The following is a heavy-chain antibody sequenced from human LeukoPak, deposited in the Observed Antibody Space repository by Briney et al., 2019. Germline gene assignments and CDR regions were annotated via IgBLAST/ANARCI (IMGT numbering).Heavy chain of an antibody. CDR1: GFTFSNAW. CDR2: IKSKTDGGTT. V-gene: IGHV3-15*01. D-gene: IGHD6-19*01. CDR3: TTEAVADAFDI. J-gene: IGHJ3*02. Sequence: GGSLRLSCAASGFTFSNAWMSWVRQAPGKGLEWVGRIKSKTDGGTTDYAAPVKGRFTISRDDSKNTLYPQMNSLKTEDTAVYYCTTEAVADAFDIWGQGTMVTVSS.